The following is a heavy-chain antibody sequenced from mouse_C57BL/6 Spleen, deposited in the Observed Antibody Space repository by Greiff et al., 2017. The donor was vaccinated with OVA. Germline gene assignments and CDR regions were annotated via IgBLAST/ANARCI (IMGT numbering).Heavy chain of an antibody. V-gene: IGHV1-52*01. D-gene: IGHD2-3*01. CDR1: GYTFTSYW. J-gene: IGHJ2*01. Sequence: QVQLQQSGAELVRPGSSVKLSCTASGYTFTSYWMHWVKQRPIQGLEWIGNIDPSDSETNYNQKFKDQATLTVDKSSSTAYMKRSSLTSEDSAVYYGARGGSYDGYYLDDWGQGTTLTVSS. CDR2: IDPSDSET. CDR3: ARGGSYDGYYLDD.